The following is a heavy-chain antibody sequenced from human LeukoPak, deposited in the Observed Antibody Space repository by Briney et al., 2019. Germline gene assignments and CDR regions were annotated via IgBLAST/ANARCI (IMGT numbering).Heavy chain of an antibody. D-gene: IGHD4-11*01. Sequence: PSETLSLTCAVYGGSFSGYYWSWIRQPPGKGLEWIGEINHSGSTNYNPSLKSRVTISVDTSKNQFSLKLSSVTAADTAVYYCAREQTTVTTEWFDPWGQGTLVTVSS. J-gene: IGHJ5*02. CDR1: GGSFSGYY. CDR3: AREQTTVTTEWFDP. CDR2: INHSGST. V-gene: IGHV4-34*01.